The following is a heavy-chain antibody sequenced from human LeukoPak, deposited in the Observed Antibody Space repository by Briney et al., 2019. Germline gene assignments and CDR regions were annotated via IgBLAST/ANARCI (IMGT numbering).Heavy chain of an antibody. CDR1: GVSFGDYV. CDR2: IRAKAYGGTT. D-gene: IGHD4-17*01. J-gene: IGHJ4*02. V-gene: IGHV3-49*04. Sequence: GGSLRLSCITSGVSFGDYVMSWVRQAPGKGLEWVGFIRAKAYGGTTDYAASVKGRFTISRDDSKSIAYLQMNSLKTEDTAVYYCTTDWGDYGDEVDYWGQGTLVTVSS. CDR3: TTDWGDYGDEVDY.